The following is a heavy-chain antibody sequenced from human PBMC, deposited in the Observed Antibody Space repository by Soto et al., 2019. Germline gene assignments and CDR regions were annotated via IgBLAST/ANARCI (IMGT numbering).Heavy chain of an antibody. CDR3: ARVGAIAPAEGDY. CDR1: GYTFTSYG. Sequence: QIQLVQSGTEVREPGASVKVSCQASGYTFTSYGIIWVRQAPGQGIELMGWISGYNNNKNYAQKYQARVTMTTDTSPRTAYMELRSLRSDDTSVYYCARVGAIAPAEGDYWGQGTLVTVSS. CDR2: ISGYNNNK. D-gene: IGHD6-13*01. J-gene: IGHJ4*02. V-gene: IGHV1-18*01.